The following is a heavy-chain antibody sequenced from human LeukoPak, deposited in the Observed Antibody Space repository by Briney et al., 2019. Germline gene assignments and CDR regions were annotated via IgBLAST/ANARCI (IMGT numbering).Heavy chain of an antibody. D-gene: IGHD2-21*02. CDR1: GFTFSSYA. CDR3: ARGPGGGIVVVTAKIDY. V-gene: IGHV3-30*04. CDR2: ISYDGSNK. Sequence: GGSLRLSCAASGFTFSSYAMHWVRQAPGKGLEWVAVISYDGSNKYYADSVTGRFTISRDNSKNTLYLQMNSLRAEDTAVYYCARGPGGGIVVVTAKIDYWGQGTLVTVSS. J-gene: IGHJ4*02.